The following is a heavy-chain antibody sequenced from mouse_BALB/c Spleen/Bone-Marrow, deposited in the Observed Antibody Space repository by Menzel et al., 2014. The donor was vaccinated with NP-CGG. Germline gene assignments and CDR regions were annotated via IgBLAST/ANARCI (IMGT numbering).Heavy chain of an antibody. Sequence: LQQSGSELVRPGASVKLSCKASGYTFTSYWMHWVKQRPGQGLEWIGNIYPGSGNTNYDEKFKSKATLTVDISSNTAYMQLSSLTSEDSTVYYCTTYGNYEAWFAYWGQGTLVTVSA. CDR2: IYPGSGNT. J-gene: IGHJ3*01. CDR3: TTYGNYEAWFAY. V-gene: IGHV1S22*01. CDR1: GYTFTSYW. D-gene: IGHD2-1*01.